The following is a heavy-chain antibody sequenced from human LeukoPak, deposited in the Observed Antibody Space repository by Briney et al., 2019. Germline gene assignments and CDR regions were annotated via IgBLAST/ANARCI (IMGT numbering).Heavy chain of an antibody. CDR2: SRNKAQRFTT. CDR3: ARDRFLRRPEPADY. D-gene: IGHD1-14*01. J-gene: IGHJ4*02. CDR1: GFTFSDHY. V-gene: IGHV3-72*01. Sequence: GGSLRLSCAASGFTFSDHYMDWVRQAPGKGLEWVARSRNKAQRFTTVYAASVKARFTISRDDSKHLLYLQMNSLRAEDTALYYCARDRFLRRPEPADYWGQGTLVTVSS.